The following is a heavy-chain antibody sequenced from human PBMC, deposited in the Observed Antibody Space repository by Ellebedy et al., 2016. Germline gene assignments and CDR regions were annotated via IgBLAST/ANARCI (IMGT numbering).Heavy chain of an antibody. Sequence: ASVKVSCXASGYTFTSYGISWVRQAPGQGLEWMGWITDYNGRTDTKYALNLQGRVTMTTDTLTSTAYMELRSLRSDDTAVYYCARVRFSSVSCSSNWFDPWGQGTLVTVSS. CDR2: ITDYNGRTDT. CDR3: ARVRFSSVSCSSNWFDP. CDR1: GYTFTSYG. J-gene: IGHJ5*02. D-gene: IGHD3-22*01. V-gene: IGHV1-18*01.